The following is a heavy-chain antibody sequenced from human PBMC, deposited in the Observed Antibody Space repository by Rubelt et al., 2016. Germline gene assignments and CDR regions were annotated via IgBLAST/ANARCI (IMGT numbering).Heavy chain of an antibody. D-gene: IGHD3-10*01. J-gene: IGHJ4*02. Sequence: QVQLQESGPGLVKPSETLSLTCTVSGYSINNGYYWGWNRQPPGKGLEWIASFFHDGSPKYNPSLKSRVTISEDASKNQFSLNLSSVTAADTAVYYCARPTGASSASGSFLVWGQGTLVTVSS. CDR1: GYSINNGYY. CDR2: FFHDGSP. V-gene: IGHV4-38-2*02. CDR3: ARPTGASSASGSFLV.